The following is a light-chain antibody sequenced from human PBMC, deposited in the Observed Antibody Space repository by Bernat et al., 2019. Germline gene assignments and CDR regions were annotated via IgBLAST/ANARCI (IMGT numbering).Light chain of an antibody. J-gene: IGLJ2*01. V-gene: IGLV1-40*01. CDR3: QSYDSSLGGLVV. CDR1: SSNIGAGYD. CDR2: GNS. Sequence: QSVLTQPPSVSGAPGQRVTISCTGSSSNIGAGYDVHWYQQLPGTAPKLLIYGNSNRPSGVPDRFSGTKSGTSASLAITVLQAEDEADYYCQSYDSSLGGLVVFGGGTKLTVL.